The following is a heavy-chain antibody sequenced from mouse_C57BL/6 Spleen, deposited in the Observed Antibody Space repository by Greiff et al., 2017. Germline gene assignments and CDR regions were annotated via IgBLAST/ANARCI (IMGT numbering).Heavy chain of an antibody. V-gene: IGHV7-3*01. CDR3: ARLGDYEDYYAMDY. CDR1: GFTFTDYY. D-gene: IGHD2-4*01. Sequence: EVKLMESGGGLVQPGGSLSLSCAASGFTFTDYYMSWVRQPPGKALAWLGFIRNKANGYTTEYSASVKGRFTISRDNSQSILYLQMNALRAEDSATYYCARLGDYEDYYAMDYWGQGTSVTVSS. CDR2: IRNKANGYTT. J-gene: IGHJ4*01.